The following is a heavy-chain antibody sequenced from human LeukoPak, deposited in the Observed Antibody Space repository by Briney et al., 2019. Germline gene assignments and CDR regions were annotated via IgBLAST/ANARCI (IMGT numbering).Heavy chain of an antibody. CDR1: GFTFSSYG. Sequence: AGYLRLSCAASGFTFSSYGINWVRQAQGKGLEWGTGITSSGATTYYADSVKGRLTIYRDNSKNKVYLQMVSLNDEAMDNYYSAKDRARIQFWFWGQRTLVTVSS. D-gene: IGHD5-18*01. J-gene: IGHJ4*02. CDR3: AKDRARIQFWF. V-gene: IGHV3-23*01. CDR2: ITSSGATT.